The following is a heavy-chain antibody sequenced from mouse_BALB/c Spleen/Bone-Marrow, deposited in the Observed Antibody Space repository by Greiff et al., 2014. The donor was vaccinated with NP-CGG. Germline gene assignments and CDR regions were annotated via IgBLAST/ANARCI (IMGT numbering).Heavy chain of an antibody. V-gene: IGHV1-26*01. CDR1: GYTFTDYY. J-gene: IGHJ4*01. CDR2: INPNNGDT. CDR3: ARSDYGYYYYAMDY. D-gene: IGHD2-1*01. Sequence: EVQLQQSGPELVKPGASVKMSCKASGYTFTDYYMNWVKQSHGKSLEWIGDINPNNGDTFYNQKFKGKATLTVDKSSSTAYMQLDSLTSEDSALYYCARSDYGYYYYAMDYWGQGTSVTVSS.